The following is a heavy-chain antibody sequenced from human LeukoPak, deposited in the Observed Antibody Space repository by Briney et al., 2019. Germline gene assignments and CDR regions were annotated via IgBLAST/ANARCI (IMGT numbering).Heavy chain of an antibody. J-gene: IGHJ5*02. Sequence: GASVKVSCKASGYTFTSYGISRVRQAPGQGLEWMGWISAYNGNTNYAQKLQGRVTMTTDTFTSTAYMELRSLRSDDTAVYYCARWYSSSWYDNWFDPWGQGTLVTVSS. CDR1: GYTFTSYG. CDR2: ISAYNGNT. D-gene: IGHD6-13*01. CDR3: ARWYSSSWYDNWFDP. V-gene: IGHV1-18*01.